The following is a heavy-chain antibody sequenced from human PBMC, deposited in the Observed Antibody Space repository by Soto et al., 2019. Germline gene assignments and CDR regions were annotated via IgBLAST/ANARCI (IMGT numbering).Heavy chain of an antibody. CDR3: ATRPLLPGAP. CDR2: IYSGGST. Sequence: EVQLVESGGGLIQPGGSLRLSCAASGFTFSSNDTNWVRQAPGKGLEWVSLIYSGGSTYYADSVKGRFTISRDNSKNTLYPQMSSLRAEDTAVYYCATRPLLPGAPWGQGTMVTVSS. D-gene: IGHD3-22*01. J-gene: IGHJ3*01. V-gene: IGHV3-53*01. CDR1: GFTFSSND.